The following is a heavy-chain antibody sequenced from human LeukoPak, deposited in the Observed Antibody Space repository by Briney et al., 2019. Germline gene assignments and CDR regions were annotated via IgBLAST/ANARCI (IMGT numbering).Heavy chain of an antibody. V-gene: IGHV3-7*01. CDR1: GFTLGDYV. J-gene: IGHJ3*02. Sequence: GGSLRLSCRGFGFTLGDYVMNWFRQAPGKGLEWVANIKQDESEKYYGDSVKGRFTVSRDNAKNSLYLQMNSLRAEDTAVYYCARDKEEMVRAPYAFGIWGQGTMVTVSS. D-gene: IGHD3-10*01. CDR3: ARDKEEMVRAPYAFGI. CDR2: IKQDESEK.